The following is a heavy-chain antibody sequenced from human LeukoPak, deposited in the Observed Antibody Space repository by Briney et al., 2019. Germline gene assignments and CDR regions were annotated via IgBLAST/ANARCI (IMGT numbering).Heavy chain of an antibody. CDR2: IYTSGST. CDR1: GGSISSGSYY. Sequence: PSQTLSLTCTVSGGSISSGSYYWSWTRQPAGKGLEWIGRIYTSGSTNYNPSLKSRVTISVDTSKNQFSLKLSSVTAADTAVYYCARDYYGSGSYPNWFDPWGQGTLVTVSS. CDR3: ARDYYGSGSYPNWFDP. V-gene: IGHV4-61*02. D-gene: IGHD3-10*01. J-gene: IGHJ5*02.